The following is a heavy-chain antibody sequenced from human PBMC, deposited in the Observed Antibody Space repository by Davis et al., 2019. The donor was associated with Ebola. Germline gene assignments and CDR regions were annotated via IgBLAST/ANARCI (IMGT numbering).Heavy chain of an antibody. J-gene: IGHJ6*02. D-gene: IGHD3-3*01. Sequence: GESLKISCAASGFTFSSYAMHWVRQAPGKGLEWLGRIKSKDYGETTDYAAPVKGRFIISRDDSENTFYLQMNSLKTGDTAVYYCTTDLRITIFGVVWGQGTTVTVSS. CDR3: TTDLRITIFGVV. V-gene: IGHV3-15*01. CDR1: GFTFSSYA. CDR2: IKSKDYGETT.